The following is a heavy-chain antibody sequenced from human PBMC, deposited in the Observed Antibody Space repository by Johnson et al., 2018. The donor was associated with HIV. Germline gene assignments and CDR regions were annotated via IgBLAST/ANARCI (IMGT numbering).Heavy chain of an antibody. Sequence: QMMLVESGGGVVQPGRSLGLSCAASGFSFSSYAMHWVRQAPGKGLEWVASLSYDGSTKDYADSVKGRFTICRENAKNSLYLQMTTMRPVDTAVYYCARQGWAGGAFDIWGQGTMVTVSS. CDR2: LSYDGSTK. CDR1: GFSFSSYA. CDR3: ARQGWAGGAFDI. V-gene: IGHV3-30*14. J-gene: IGHJ3*02. D-gene: IGHD1-26*01.